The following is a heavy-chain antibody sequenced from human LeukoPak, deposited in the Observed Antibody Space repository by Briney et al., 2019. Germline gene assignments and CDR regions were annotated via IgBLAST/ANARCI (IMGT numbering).Heavy chain of an antibody. J-gene: IGHJ3*02. CDR3: ARVYSDSSSWYAFDI. V-gene: IGHV3-48*03. D-gene: IGHD6-13*01. Sequence: PGGSLRLSCAASGFTFSSYEMNWVRQAPGKGLEWVSYTSSSGSTIYYADSVKGRFTISRDNAKNSLYLQMNSLRAEDTAVYYCARVYSDSSSWYAFDIWGQGTMVTVSS. CDR2: TSSSGSTI. CDR1: GFTFSSYE.